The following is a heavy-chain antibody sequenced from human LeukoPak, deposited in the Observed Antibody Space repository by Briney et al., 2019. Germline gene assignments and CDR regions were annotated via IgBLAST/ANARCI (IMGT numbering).Heavy chain of an antibody. D-gene: IGHD3-16*01. CDR3: ASLGFDGKGDY. J-gene: IGHJ4*02. CDR2: INHSGST. Sequence: SETLSLTCTVSGASISSSTYYWSWIRQPPGTGLEWIGEINHSGSTNYNPSLKSRVTISVDTSKNQFSLKLSSVTAADTAVYYRASLGFDGKGDYWGQGTLVTVSS. V-gene: IGHV4-39*07. CDR1: GASISSSTYY.